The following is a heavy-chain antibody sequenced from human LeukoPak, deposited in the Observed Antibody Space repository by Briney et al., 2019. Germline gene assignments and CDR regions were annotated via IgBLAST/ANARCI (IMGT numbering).Heavy chain of an antibody. CDR3: ARGEPTVTTKQNFDY. CDR1: GFSFSNYD. CDR2: IWYDGSNK. Sequence: GGSLRLSCAASGFSFSNYDMHWVCQAPAKRREWVSVIWYDGSNKYYADSVKGRFTISRDNSQNTLYLQMNSLRVEDTAVYYCARGEPTVTTKQNFDYWRQGTLVTVSS. D-gene: IGHD4-17*01. J-gene: IGHJ4*02. V-gene: IGHV3-33*01.